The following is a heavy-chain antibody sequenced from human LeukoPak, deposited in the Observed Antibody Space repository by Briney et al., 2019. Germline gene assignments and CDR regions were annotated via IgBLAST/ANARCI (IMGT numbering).Heavy chain of an antibody. CDR1: GGSISSYY. Sequence: SETLSLTCTVSGGSISSYYWSWIRQPPGKGLEWIGYIYYSGSTNYNPSLKSRVTISVDTSKNQFSLKLSSVTAADTAVYYCAXXXVVVPAAXXXXXYYXXXWGKGTTVTVSS. CDR3: AXXXVVVPAAXXXXXYYXXX. J-gene: IGHJ6*03. D-gene: IGHD2-2*01. CDR2: IYYSGST. V-gene: IGHV4-59*01.